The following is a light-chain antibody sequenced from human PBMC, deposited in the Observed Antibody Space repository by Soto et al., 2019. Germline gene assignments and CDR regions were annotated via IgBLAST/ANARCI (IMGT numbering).Light chain of an antibody. CDR3: QQGYNTFWT. CDR1: QPIGTS. CDR2: AAT. Sequence: DIQMTQSPSSLSAFVGDSVTVTCRASQPIGTSLHWYQQRAGTAPKVLISAATKLQSGVPSRFSGRGSGTDFTLTISNLQPEDSAPYFCQQGYNTFWTFGRGTKVDI. J-gene: IGKJ1*01. V-gene: IGKV1-39*01.